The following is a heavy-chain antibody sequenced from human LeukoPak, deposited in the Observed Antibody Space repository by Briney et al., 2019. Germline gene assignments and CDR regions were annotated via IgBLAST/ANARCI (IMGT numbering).Heavy chain of an antibody. D-gene: IGHD3-16*01. J-gene: IGHJ3*02. CDR3: VSSSWSYVEAAFDI. Sequence: GGSLRLSCVPSGITFSNSALSWVRQAPGKGLEWVAVISYDGKKKYYADSVKGRFTISRDNSKNSLYLQVTYLRVEDTALYYCVSSSWSYVEAAFDIWGQGTRVIVSS. V-gene: IGHV3-30*03. CDR1: GITFSNSA. CDR2: ISYDGKKK.